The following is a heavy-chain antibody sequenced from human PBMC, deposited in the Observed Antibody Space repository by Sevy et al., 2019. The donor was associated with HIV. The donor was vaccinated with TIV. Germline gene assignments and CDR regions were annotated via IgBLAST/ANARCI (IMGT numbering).Heavy chain of an antibody. CDR2: ISGLSNNI. CDR1: GFTFSSYN. Sequence: GGSLRLSCAASGFTFSSYNMNWVRQAPGKGLEWVSSISGLSNNIYYADSMNGRFTISIDNAKNTLNLQMNSLRGDDTAVYFCARGSPDGSYDYFDSWGQGILVTVSS. V-gene: IGHV3-21*06. CDR3: ARGSPDGSYDYFDS. D-gene: IGHD3-10*01. J-gene: IGHJ4*02.